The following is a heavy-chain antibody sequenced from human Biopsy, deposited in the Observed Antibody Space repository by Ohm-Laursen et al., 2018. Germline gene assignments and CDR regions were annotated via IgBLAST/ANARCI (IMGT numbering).Heavy chain of an antibody. Sequence: SETLSLTWAVYGESFSGYYWSWIRQPPGKGLEWIGEINHRGSTNYNPSLKSRVTISVDTSKNHFSLKLRSVTAADTAVYYCARAVDYYDPYYYYGLDVWGQGTTVTVSS. V-gene: IGHV4-34*01. CDR2: INHRGST. CDR3: ARAVDYYDPYYYYGLDV. CDR1: GESFSGYY. D-gene: IGHD3-16*01. J-gene: IGHJ6*02.